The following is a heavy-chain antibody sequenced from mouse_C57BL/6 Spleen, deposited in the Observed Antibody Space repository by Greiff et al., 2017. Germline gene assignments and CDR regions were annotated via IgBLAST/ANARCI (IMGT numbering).Heavy chain of an antibody. V-gene: IGHV1-81*01. CDR1: GYTFTSYG. CDR2: IYPRSGNT. CDR3: AREDYSIYYAMDY. Sequence: VKLMESGAELARPGASVKLSCKASGYTFTSYGISWVKQRTGQGLEWIGEIYPRSGNTYYNEKFKGKATLTADKSSSTAYMELRSLTSEDSAVYYCAREDYSIYYAMDYWGQGTSVTVSS. D-gene: IGHD2-5*01. J-gene: IGHJ4*01.